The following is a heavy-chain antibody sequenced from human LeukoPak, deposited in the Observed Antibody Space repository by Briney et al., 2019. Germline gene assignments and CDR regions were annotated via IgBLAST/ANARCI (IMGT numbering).Heavy chain of an antibody. V-gene: IGHV4-4*02. J-gene: IGHJ4*02. D-gene: IGHD3-22*01. CDR3: ARDFDGSGYYFAY. CDR2: VFHSGAT. Sequence: SETLSLTCAVSGGSISSSSSICWTWIRQPPGKGLEWIGEVFHSGATNYSPSLKSRVTISADKSKNQFSLRLSSVTAADTATYYCARDFDGSGYYFAYWGRGTLVTVSS. CDR1: GGSISSSSSIC.